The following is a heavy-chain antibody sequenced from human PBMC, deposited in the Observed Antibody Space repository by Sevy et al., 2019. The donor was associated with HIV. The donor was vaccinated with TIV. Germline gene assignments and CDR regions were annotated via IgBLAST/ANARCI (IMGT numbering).Heavy chain of an antibody. D-gene: IGHD2-15*01. CDR2: VSGSGRYT. V-gene: IGHV3-23*01. J-gene: IGHJ6*02. Sequence: GGSLRLSCAASEFTFSSYAMSWVRQAPGKGLEWVSSVSGSGRYTYYAHSVEGRFTISRDNSKNSLYVKMNSLRAEDTAVYFCAKGYCSGGSCPRDYYYGMDVWGQGTTVTVSS. CDR1: EFTFSSYA. CDR3: AKGYCSGGSCPRDYYYGMDV.